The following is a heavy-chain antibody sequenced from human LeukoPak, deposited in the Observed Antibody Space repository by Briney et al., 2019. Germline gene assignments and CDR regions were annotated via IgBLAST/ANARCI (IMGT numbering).Heavy chain of an antibody. CDR3: ARSHIVAVTGFAFDI. CDR2: IYYSGST. Sequence: GSLRLSCAASGFIVSSNYMSWVRQPPGKGLEWIGSIYYSGSTYYNPSLKSRVTITVDTSKNQFSLKLSSVTAADTTVYYCARSHIVAVTGFAFDIWGQGTLVTVSS. CDR1: GFIVSSNY. V-gene: IGHV4-39*01. D-gene: IGHD2-21*02. J-gene: IGHJ3*02.